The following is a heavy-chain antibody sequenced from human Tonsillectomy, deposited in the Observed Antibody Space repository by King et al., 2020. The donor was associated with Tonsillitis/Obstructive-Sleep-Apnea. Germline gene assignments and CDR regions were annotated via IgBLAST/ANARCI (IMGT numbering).Heavy chain of an antibody. V-gene: IGHV1-58*01. Sequence: QLVQSGPEVKKPGTSVKVSCKASGFTFTNSAVQWVRQARGQRLEWIGWIVVGSGNTNYAQKFQERVTITGDMSTSTAYMELSSLRSEDTAVYYCAASRNITMIVLPPRDGGQGTLVTVSS. D-gene: IGHD3-22*01. CDR2: IVVGSGNT. J-gene: IGHJ4*02. CDR3: AASRNITMIVLPPRD. CDR1: GFTFTNSA.